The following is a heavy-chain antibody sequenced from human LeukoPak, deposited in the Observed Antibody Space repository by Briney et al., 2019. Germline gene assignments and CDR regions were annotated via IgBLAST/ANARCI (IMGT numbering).Heavy chain of an antibody. CDR2: ISSSSSYI. V-gene: IGHV3-21*01. CDR3: ARDRPYDFWSGYYMAFDY. Sequence: GGSLRLSCAASGFTFSSYSMNWVRQAPGMGLEWVSSISSSSSYIYYADSVKGRFTISRDNAKNSLYLQMNSLRAEDTAVYYCARDRPYDFWSGYYMAFDYWGQGTLVTVSS. CDR1: GFTFSSYS. J-gene: IGHJ4*02. D-gene: IGHD3-3*01.